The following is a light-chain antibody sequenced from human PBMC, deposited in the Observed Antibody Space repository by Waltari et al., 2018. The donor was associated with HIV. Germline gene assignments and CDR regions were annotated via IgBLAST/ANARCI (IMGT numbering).Light chain of an antibody. J-gene: IGLJ3*02. CDR3: SAWDSSLSAWV. V-gene: IGLV10-54*01. CDR1: SNNVGYQG. Sequence: QAGLSQPPSVSKGLRQTATLTCTGNSNNVGYQGAAWLQQHQGHPPKLLSYRNNNRPSVISERLSASRSGNTASLTITGLQPEDEADDYCSAWDSSLSAWVFGGGTKLTVL. CDR2: RNN.